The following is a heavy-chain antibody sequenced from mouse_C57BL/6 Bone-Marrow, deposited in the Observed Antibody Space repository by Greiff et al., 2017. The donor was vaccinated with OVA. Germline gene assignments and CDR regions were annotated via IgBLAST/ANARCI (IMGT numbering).Heavy chain of an antibody. CDR2: IHPNSGST. V-gene: IGHV1-64*01. D-gene: IGHD3-2*02. CDR1: GYTFTSYW. J-gene: IGHJ2*01. CDR3: ARSDSSGYLDY. Sequence: QVQLQQPGAELVKPGASVKLSCKASGYTFTSYWMHWVKQRPGQGLEWIGMIHPNSGSTNYNEKFKSKATLTVDKSSSTAYMQLGSLTSEDSAVYYCARSDSSGYLDYWGQGTTLTVSS.